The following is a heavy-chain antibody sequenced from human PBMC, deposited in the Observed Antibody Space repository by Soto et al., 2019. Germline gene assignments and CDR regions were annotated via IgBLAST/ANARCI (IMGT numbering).Heavy chain of an antibody. CDR1: GFTFSSYA. V-gene: IGHV3-23*01. D-gene: IGHD3-16*01. CDR2: ITGTGAGT. Sequence: EVQLLESGGGLVQPGGSLRLSCAASGFTFSSYAMSWVRQAPGKGLEWVSGITGTGAGTYYADSVEGRFTISRDNSKNTVYLQMNSLRADDTAVYYCANPITFAGGKYFDCWGQGTLVTVSS. CDR3: ANPITFAGGKYFDC. J-gene: IGHJ4*02.